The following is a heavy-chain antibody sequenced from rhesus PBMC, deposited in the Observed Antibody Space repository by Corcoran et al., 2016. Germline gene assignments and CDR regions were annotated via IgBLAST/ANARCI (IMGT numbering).Heavy chain of an antibody. Sequence: QVQLQESGPGLVKPSETLSLTCAVSGGSISDNYYWNWIRQPPGKGLEWIGNIYGSSGSTSYTPSLTRRVTISKDTSKNQFSLKLSSVTAADTAVYFCAREGTVSYFDHWGQGVLVTVSS. CDR2: IYGSSGST. J-gene: IGHJ4*01. V-gene: IGHV4S9*01. D-gene: IGHD5-24*01. CDR1: GGSISDNYY. CDR3: AREGTVSYFDH.